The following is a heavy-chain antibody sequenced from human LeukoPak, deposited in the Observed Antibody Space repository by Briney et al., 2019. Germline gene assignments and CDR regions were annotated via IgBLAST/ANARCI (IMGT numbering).Heavy chain of an antibody. J-gene: IGHJ4*02. CDR1: GASISSGRNY. V-gene: IGHV4-39*01. Sequence: SETLSLTCTVSGASISSGRNYWGWIRQSPGKGLEWIASIYSSGNTYYNPSLQSRVSVSVDTSKNQFSVRLSSLTAADTAVYYCARHLSGTTMAHYFDHWGQGTVVTVSS. CDR2: IYSSGNT. CDR3: ARHLSGTTMAHYFDH. D-gene: IGHD1-1*01.